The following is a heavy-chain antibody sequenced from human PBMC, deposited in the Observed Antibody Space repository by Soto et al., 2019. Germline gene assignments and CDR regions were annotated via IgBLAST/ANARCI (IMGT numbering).Heavy chain of an antibody. Sequence: SETLSLTCSVSGGSISTGRSYWAWIRQPPGKGLEWLANIFYSGSTFYNPSLASRVSVSVDTSKNEFSLKLRSVTAADTAVYYCARQPTTGDTDLWFDPWGQGTLVTVSS. CDR2: IFYSGST. J-gene: IGHJ5*02. D-gene: IGHD2-21*01. V-gene: IGHV4-39*01. CDR3: ARQPTTGDTDLWFDP. CDR1: GGSISTGRSY.